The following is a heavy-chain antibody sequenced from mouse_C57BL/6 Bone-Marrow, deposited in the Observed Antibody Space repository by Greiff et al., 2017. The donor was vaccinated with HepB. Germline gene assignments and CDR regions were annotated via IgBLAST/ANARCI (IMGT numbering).Heavy chain of an antibody. D-gene: IGHD1-3*01. V-gene: IGHV1-42*01. CDR3: ARKLYAMDY. Sequence: EVKLMESGPELVKPGASVKISCKASGYSFTGYYMNWVKQSPEKSLEWIGEINPSTGGTTYNQKFKAKATLTVDKSSSTAYMQLKSLTSEDSAVYYCARKLYAMDYWGQGTSVTVSS. CDR1: GYSFTGYY. J-gene: IGHJ4*01. CDR2: INPSTGGT.